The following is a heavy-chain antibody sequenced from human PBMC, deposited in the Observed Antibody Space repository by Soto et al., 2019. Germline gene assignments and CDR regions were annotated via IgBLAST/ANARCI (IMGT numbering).Heavy chain of an antibody. CDR1: GFTFSSYA. D-gene: IGHD2-2*01. J-gene: IGHJ4*02. CDR3: AKGEGEDIVVVPAAYLLDIVATTAFDY. Sequence: GGSLRLSCAASGFTFSSYAMSWVRQAPGKGLEWVSAISGSGGSTYYADSVKGRFTISRDNSKNTLYLQMNSLRAEDTAVYYCAKGEGEDIVVVPAAYLLDIVATTAFDYWGQGTLVTVSS. CDR2: ISGSGGST. V-gene: IGHV3-23*01.